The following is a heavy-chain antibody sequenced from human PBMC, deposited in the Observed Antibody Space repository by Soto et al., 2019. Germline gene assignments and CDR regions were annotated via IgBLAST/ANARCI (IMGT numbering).Heavy chain of an antibody. CDR2: IYSGGST. J-gene: IGHJ6*02. CDR1: GFTVSSNY. Sequence: GGSLRLSCAASGFTVSSNYMSWVRQAPGKGLEWVSVIYSGGSTYYADSVKGRFTISRDNSKNTLYLQMNSLRAEDTAVYYCAGVGNVYYYYGMDVWGQGTTVTVSS. V-gene: IGHV3-53*01. CDR3: AGVGNVYYYYGMDV.